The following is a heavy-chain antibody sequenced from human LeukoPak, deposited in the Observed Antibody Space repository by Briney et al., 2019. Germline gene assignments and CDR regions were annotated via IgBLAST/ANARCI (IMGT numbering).Heavy chain of an antibody. CDR1: GGSISSYY. CDR3: ARPHSRGWYPGGGSFNL. D-gene: IGHD6-19*01. Sequence: SETLSLTCTVSGGSISSYYWSWIRQPPGKGLEWIGYIYYSGSTNYNPSLKSRVTISVDTSKNQFSLKLSSVTAADTAVYYCARPHSRGWYPGGGSFNLWGRGPLVTVS. V-gene: IGHV4-59*01. CDR2: IYYSGST. J-gene: IGHJ2*01.